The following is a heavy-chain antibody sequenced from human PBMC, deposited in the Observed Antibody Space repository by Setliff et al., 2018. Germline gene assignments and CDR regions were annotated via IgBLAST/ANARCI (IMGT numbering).Heavy chain of an antibody. V-gene: IGHV4-61*09. CDR2: IYTSWST. CDR3: ARLKFYNSGTYWGNWDYYSAMDV. Sequence: PSETLSLTCTVSGDSISSRRNYWGWFRQPAGKELEWIGQIYTSWSTNYNPSLKSRVTISLDTSKNQFSLSLSSVTAADTAVYYCARLKFYNSGTYWGNWDYYSAMDVWGKGTTVTVSS. D-gene: IGHD2-21*01. CDR1: GDSISSRRNY. J-gene: IGHJ6*03.